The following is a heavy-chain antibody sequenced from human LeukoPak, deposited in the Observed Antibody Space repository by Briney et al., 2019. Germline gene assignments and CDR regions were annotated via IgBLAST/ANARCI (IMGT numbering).Heavy chain of an antibody. V-gene: IGHV3-23*01. CDR2: ISGSGGST. J-gene: IGHJ5*02. CDR3: ARGYRDNWYSFDP. Sequence: GGSLRLSCAASGVTFSSGTRSWARQAQGKGLEWVSAISGSGGSTYYADSVKGRFTISRDNSKNTLYLQMNSLRAEDTAGYYCARGYRDNWYSFDPWGQGTLVTVSS. CDR1: GVTFSSGT. D-gene: IGHD6-13*01.